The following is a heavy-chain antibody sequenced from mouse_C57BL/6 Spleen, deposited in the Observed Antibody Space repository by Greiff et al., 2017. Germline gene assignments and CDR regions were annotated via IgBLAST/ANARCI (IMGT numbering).Heavy chain of an antibody. CDR3: AKTGDAVVAPGFAY. Sequence: QVQLKQSGPGLVQPSQSLSITCTVSGFSLTSYGVHWVRQPPGKGLEWLGVIWSGGSTDYNAAFISRLSISKDNSKSQVFFKMNSLQADDTAIYYCAKTGDAVVAPGFAYWGQGTLVTVSA. CDR2: IWSGGST. J-gene: IGHJ3*01. CDR1: GFSLTSYG. D-gene: IGHD1-1*01. V-gene: IGHV2-4*01.